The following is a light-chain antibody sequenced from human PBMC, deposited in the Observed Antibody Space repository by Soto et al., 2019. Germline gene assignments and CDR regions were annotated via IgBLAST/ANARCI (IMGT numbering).Light chain of an antibody. V-gene: IGLV2-14*01. CDR1: SSDIGGYKH. Sequence: SVLTQPASVSGSPGQSITISCTGTSSDIGGYKHVSWYQQHPGKAPKLMIYEVTNRPSGVSYRFSGSKSGNTASLTISGLQAEDEADYYCSSYTTSSTQVFGTGTKVTVL. J-gene: IGLJ1*01. CDR3: SSYTTSSTQV. CDR2: EVT.